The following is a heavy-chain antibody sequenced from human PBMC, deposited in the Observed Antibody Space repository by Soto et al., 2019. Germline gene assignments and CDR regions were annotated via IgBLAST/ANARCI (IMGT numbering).Heavy chain of an antibody. CDR2: IYHTEST. CDR1: GNSISSGFYY. Sequence: PSETLSLTCAVSGNSISSGFYYWGSVRQTPGMGLKWIRSIYHTESTYYNPSLKRRVTMSLDTSNNQLSLKLSSMTAADTAVYFCAKYGYSYSARFLDYWGQGTRVTVSS. V-gene: IGHV4-38-2*01. J-gene: IGHJ4*02. CDR3: AKYGYSYSARFLDY. D-gene: IGHD5-18*01.